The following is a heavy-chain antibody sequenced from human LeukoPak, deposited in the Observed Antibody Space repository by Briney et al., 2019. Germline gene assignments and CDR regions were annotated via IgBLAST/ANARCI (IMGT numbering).Heavy chain of an antibody. CDR2: IWYDGSNK. J-gene: IGHJ4*02. V-gene: IGHV3-33*06. D-gene: IGHD5-18*01. Sequence: QPGRSLRLSCAASGFTFSSYGMHWVRQAPGKGLEWVAVIWYDGSNKYYAESVKGRFTISRDNSKNTVYLQMNSLRAEDTAVYYCAKSGQLWLSSHDHWGQGTLVTVSS. CDR1: GFTFSSYG. CDR3: AKSGQLWLSSHDH.